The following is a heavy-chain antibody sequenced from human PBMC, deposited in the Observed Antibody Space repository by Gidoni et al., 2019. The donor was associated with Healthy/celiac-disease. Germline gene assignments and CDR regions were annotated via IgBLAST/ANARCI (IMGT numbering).Heavy chain of an antibody. CDR2: IWYDGSNK. Sequence: QVQLVESGGGVVQPGRSLRLSCAAAGFTFSSDGMHWVRQAPGKGLEWGAVIWYDGSNKYYADSVKGRFTISRDNSKNTLYLQMNSLRAEDTAVYYCARDRARDGPYYYYGMDVWGQGTTVTVSS. CDR3: ARDRARDGPYYYYGMDV. J-gene: IGHJ6*02. CDR1: GFTFSSDG. V-gene: IGHV3-33*01.